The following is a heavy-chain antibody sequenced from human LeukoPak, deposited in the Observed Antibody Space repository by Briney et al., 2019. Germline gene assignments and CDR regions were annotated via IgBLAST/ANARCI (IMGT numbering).Heavy chain of an antibody. V-gene: IGHV4-59*12. CDR3: ARELTYYYDSSGYYLGPLRWFDP. CDR2: IYYSGST. D-gene: IGHD3-22*01. Sequence: PSETLSLTCTVSGGSISSYYWGWIRQPPGKGLEWIGYIYYSGSTNYNPSLKSRVTISVDTSKNQFSLKLSSVTAADTAVYYCARELTYYYDSSGYYLGPLRWFDPWGQGTLVTVSS. CDR1: GGSISSYY. J-gene: IGHJ5*02.